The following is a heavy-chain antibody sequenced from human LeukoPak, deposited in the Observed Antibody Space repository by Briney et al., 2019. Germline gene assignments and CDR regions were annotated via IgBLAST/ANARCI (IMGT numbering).Heavy chain of an antibody. D-gene: IGHD3-22*01. CDR3: ARAFYYDSSGYYYVGYDAFDI. Sequence: GGSLRLSCAASGFTVSSNYMSWVRQAPGKGLEWVSVIYSGGSTYYADSVKGRFTISRDNSKNTLYLQMNSLRAEDTAVYYCARAFYYDSSGYYYVGYDAFDIWGQGTMVTVSS. CDR1: GFTVSSNY. J-gene: IGHJ3*02. V-gene: IGHV3-53*01. CDR2: IYSGGST.